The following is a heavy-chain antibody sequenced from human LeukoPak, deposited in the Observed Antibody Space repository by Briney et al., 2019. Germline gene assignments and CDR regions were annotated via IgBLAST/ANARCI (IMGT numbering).Heavy chain of an antibody. CDR2: INHSGST. V-gene: IGHV4-39*07. CDR1: GDSISSSTYY. CDR3: ARRVTMVREIDY. Sequence: SETLSLTCTVSGDSISSSTYYWSWIRQPPGKGLEWIGEINHSGSTNYNPSLKSRVTISVDTSKNQFSLKLSSVTAADTAVYYCARRVTMVREIDYWGQGTLVTVSS. J-gene: IGHJ4*02. D-gene: IGHD3-10*01.